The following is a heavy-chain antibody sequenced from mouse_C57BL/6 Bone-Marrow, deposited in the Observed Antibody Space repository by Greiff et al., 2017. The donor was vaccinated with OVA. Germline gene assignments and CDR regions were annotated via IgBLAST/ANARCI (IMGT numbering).Heavy chain of an antibody. V-gene: IGHV5-17*01. Sequence: DVKLVESGGGLVKPGGSLKLSCAASGFTFSDYGMHWVRQAPEKGLEWVAYISSGSSTIYYADTVKGRFTISRDNAKNTLFLQMTSLRSEDTAMYYCARDGYYVGFAYWGQGTLVTVSA. D-gene: IGHD2-3*01. CDR1: GFTFSDYG. CDR2: ISSGSSTI. CDR3: ARDGYYVGFAY. J-gene: IGHJ3*01.